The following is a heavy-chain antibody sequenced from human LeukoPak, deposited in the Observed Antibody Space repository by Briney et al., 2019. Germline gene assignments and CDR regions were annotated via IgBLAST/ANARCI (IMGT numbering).Heavy chain of an antibody. J-gene: IGHJ6*02. V-gene: IGHV4-39*01. Sequence: KPSETLSLTCTVSGDSISSSRHSWGWIRQPPGKGLEWIGSISYSGSTYYNPSLKTRVTMSVDTSENQFSLKLSSVTAADSTVYCCVRIYCTSTSCYGDSYYGMDVWGQGTTVTVSS. D-gene: IGHD2-2*01. CDR2: ISYSGST. CDR3: VRIYCTSTSCYGDSYYGMDV. CDR1: GDSISSSRHS.